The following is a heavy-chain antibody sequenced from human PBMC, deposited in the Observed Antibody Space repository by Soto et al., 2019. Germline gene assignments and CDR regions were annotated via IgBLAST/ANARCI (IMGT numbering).Heavy chain of an antibody. Sequence: PSETLSLTCSLLGDSISDTRFYWGWVRQSPEKGLEWIGSISYDGHAYSNPSLKSRVTLSADTSRNQFSLTMKSVTVADTALYFCARQVYGVYLGGNWFDPRGQGALVTVSP. D-gene: IGHD4-17*01. J-gene: IGHJ5*02. CDR2: ISYDGHA. CDR1: GDSISDTRFY. CDR3: ARQVYGVYLGGNWFDP. V-gene: IGHV4-39*01.